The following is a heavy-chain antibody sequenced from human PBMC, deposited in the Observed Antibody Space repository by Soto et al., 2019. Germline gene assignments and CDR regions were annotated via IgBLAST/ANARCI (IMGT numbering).Heavy chain of an antibody. Sequence: QVPLVESGGGVVQPGRSLRLSCAASGFTFSSYAMHWVRQAPGKGLEWVAVISYDGSNKYYADSVKGRFTISRDNSKNALYLQMNSLRAEDTAVYYCARDLDGEGGMDVWGQGTTVTVSS. CDR1: GFTFSSYA. CDR3: ARDLDGEGGMDV. V-gene: IGHV3-30-3*01. CDR2: ISYDGSNK. D-gene: IGHD3-3*01. J-gene: IGHJ6*02.